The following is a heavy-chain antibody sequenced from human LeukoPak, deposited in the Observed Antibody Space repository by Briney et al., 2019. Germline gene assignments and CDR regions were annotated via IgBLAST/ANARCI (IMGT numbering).Heavy chain of an antibody. CDR3: ASEEMATSLLRYFDY. V-gene: IGHV3-30*04. CDR1: GFTFSSYA. Sequence: SLRLSCAASGFTFSSYAMHWVRQAPGKGLEWVAVISYDGSNKYYADSVKGRFTISRDNSKNTLYLQMNSLRAEDTAVYYCASEEMATSLLRYFDYWGQGTLVTVSS. J-gene: IGHJ4*02. CDR2: ISYDGSNK. D-gene: IGHD5-24*01.